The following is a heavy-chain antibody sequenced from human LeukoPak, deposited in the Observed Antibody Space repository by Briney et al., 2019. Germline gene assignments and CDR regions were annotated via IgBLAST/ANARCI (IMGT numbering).Heavy chain of an antibody. V-gene: IGHV3-30*18. CDR1: GFTFSSYG. CDR2: ISYDGSNK. J-gene: IGHJ4*02. Sequence: GRSLRLSCAASGFTFSSYGMHWVRQAPGKGLEWVAVISYDGSNKYYADSVKGRFTISRDNSKNTLYLQMNSLRAEDTAVYYCAKALDSSSPPNYFDYWGQGTLVTVSS. CDR3: AKALDSSSPPNYFDY. D-gene: IGHD6-6*01.